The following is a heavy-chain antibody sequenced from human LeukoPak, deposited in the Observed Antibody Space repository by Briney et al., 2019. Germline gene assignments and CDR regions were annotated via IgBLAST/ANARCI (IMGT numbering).Heavy chain of an antibody. J-gene: IGHJ5*02. CDR2: ISGSGGST. D-gene: IGHD6-19*01. Sequence: GGSLRLSCAASGFTFSSYAMSWVRQAPGKGREGGSAISGSGGSTYYADSVKGRFTISRDNSKNTLYLPMNSLRAEDTAVYYCAKGPPMYSSGWYVPNWFDPWGQGTLVTVSS. CDR1: GFTFSSYA. V-gene: IGHV3-23*01. CDR3: AKGPPMYSSGWYVPNWFDP.